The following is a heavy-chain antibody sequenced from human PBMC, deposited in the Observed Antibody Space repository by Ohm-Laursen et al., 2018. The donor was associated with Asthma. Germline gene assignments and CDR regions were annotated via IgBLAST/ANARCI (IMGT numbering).Heavy chain of an antibody. D-gene: IGHD2-21*01. Sequence: SQTLSLTCTVSGGSVSSGSYYWSWIRQPPGKGLEWIGYIYYSGSTNYNPSLKSRVTISVDTSKNQFSLKLSSVTAADTAVYYCARVYSSFTTYYFDYWGQGTLVTVSS. J-gene: IGHJ4*02. V-gene: IGHV4-61*01. CDR1: GGSVSSGSYY. CDR3: ARVYSSFTTYYFDY. CDR2: IYYSGST.